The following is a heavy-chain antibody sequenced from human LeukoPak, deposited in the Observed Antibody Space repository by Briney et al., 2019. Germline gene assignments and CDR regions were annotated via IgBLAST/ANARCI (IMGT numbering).Heavy chain of an antibody. CDR1: GFTFGSFA. V-gene: IGHV3-23*01. CDR2: IFGSGGSP. J-gene: IGHJ4*02. Sequence: QPGGSLRLSCEASGFTFGSFAMYWVRQAPGKGLEWIAGIFGSGGSPHYADSVKGRFSISRDNSENTLYLQMTSLRVEDMAVYHCARVPSRGGYYYDYWGQGTQVTVSS. CDR3: ARVPSRGGYYYDY. D-gene: IGHD3-22*01.